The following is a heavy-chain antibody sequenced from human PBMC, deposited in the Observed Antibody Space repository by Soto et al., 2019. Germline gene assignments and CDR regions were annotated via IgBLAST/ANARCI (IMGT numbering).Heavy chain of an antibody. V-gene: IGHV1-2*02. Sequence: RASVKVSCKASGYTFTGYYMHWVRQAPGQGLEWMGWINPNSGGTNYAQKFQGRVTMTRDTSISTAYMELSRLRSDDTAVYYCASQCSGGSCYGSAEVHYWGQGTLVTVSS. J-gene: IGHJ4*02. CDR3: ASQCSGGSCYGSAEVHY. CDR2: INPNSGGT. D-gene: IGHD2-15*01. CDR1: GYTFTGYY.